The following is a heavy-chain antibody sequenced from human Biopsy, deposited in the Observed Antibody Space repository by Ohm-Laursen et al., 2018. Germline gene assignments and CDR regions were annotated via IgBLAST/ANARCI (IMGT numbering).Heavy chain of an antibody. CDR3: VREPKTGTAEAWYFDL. Sequence: TLSLTCSVSGASVTTSGYFWAWIRQRPGKGLEWIGYISYNERTHYNPSLTSRLAISFDTSNNRISLQLRSVSVADPAVYYCVREPKTGTAEAWYFDLWGRGSPVTVPS. V-gene: IGHV4-31*03. CDR2: ISYNERT. CDR1: GASVTTSGYF. D-gene: IGHD3-9*01. J-gene: IGHJ2*01.